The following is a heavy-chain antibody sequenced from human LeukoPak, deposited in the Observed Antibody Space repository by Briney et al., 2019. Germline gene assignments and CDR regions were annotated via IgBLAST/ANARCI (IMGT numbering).Heavy chain of an antibody. CDR2: IYYSGST. Sequence: SETLSVTCTVSGGSISSSSYYWGWIRQPPGKGLEWIGSIYYSGSTYYNPSLKSRVTISVDTSKNQFSLKLSSVTATDTAVYYCARHPRRDYYDSSGRYWGQGTLVTVSS. CDR3: ARHPRRDYYDSSGRY. J-gene: IGHJ4*02. D-gene: IGHD3-22*01. V-gene: IGHV4-39*01. CDR1: GGSISSSSYY.